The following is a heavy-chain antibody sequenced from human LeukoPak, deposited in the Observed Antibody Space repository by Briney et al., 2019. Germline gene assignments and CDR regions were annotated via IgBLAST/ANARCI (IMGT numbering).Heavy chain of an antibody. CDR1: GVSFSGYY. CDR3: ARGLKPVDY. CDR2: INHSGST. Sequence: PSETLSLTCAVYGVSFSGYYWSWLRQPPGQGLEWIGEINHSGSTNYNPSLKSRVTISVDTSNNQFSLKLSSVTAADTAVYYCARGLKPVDYWGQGSLVTVSS. D-gene: IGHD1-14*01. J-gene: IGHJ4*02. V-gene: IGHV4-34*01.